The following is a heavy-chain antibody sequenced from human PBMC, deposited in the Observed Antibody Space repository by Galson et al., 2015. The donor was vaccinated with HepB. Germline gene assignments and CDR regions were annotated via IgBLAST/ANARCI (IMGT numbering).Heavy chain of an antibody. CDR3: ARGVWGFFDY. CDR2: IKLDGREV. V-gene: IGHV3-7*03. Sequence: SLRLSCAASGFTFSLYWMNWVRQAPGKGPEWVANIKLDGREVNYVDSVKGRFTISRDNAKNLLILQMNGLRAEDTAVYYCARGVWGFFDYWGQGTLVSVSS. D-gene: IGHD6-13*01. J-gene: IGHJ4*02. CDR1: GFTFSLYW.